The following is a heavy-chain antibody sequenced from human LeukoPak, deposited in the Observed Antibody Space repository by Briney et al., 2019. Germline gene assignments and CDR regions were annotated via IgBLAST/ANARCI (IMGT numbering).Heavy chain of an antibody. CDR1: GGSISSYY. Sequence: SETLSLTCTVSGGSISSYYWSWIRQPAGKGLEWIGRIYTSGSTNYNPSLKSRVTMSVDTSKNQFSLKLSSVTAADTAVYYCARDSTDIVLIGVMYYYDYWGQGTLVTVSS. V-gene: IGHV4-4*07. J-gene: IGHJ4*02. CDR3: ARDSTDIVLIGVMYYYDY. D-gene: IGHD2-8*01. CDR2: IYTSGST.